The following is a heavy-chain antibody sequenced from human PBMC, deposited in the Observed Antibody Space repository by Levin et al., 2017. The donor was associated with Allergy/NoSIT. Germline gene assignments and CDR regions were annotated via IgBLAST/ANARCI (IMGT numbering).Heavy chain of an antibody. J-gene: IGHJ4*02. Sequence: GGSLRLSCVTSGFTVSKYGMHWVRQTPGKGPEWVAIIWDDGSNEFYADSVKGRFTISRDNSKKTLYLQMNSMRGEVTAVYYCAGDDASNAVTGAVVCFWGQGTLVTVSA. CDR2: IWDDGSNE. V-gene: IGHV3-33*01. CDR1: GFTVSKYG. D-gene: IGHD6-19*01. CDR3: AGDDASNAVTGAVVCF.